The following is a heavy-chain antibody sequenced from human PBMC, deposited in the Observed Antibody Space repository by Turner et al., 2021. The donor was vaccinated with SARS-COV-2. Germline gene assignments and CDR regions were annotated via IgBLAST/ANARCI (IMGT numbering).Heavy chain of an antibody. V-gene: IGHV3-30*03. CDR2: ISHDGQKE. CDR3: ARHRLIHSTGVAGTISMCDS. Sequence: QVQLVASGGCLVQPGRSRRLSCEGSGFTFIRSAMHWVRQAQGRGLEWVAVISHDGQKENYAASVKGRFTISRDNSKNTVDLQRRTLRVEDTAVYYCARHRLIHSTGVAGTISMCDSWGQGILVIVSS. D-gene: IGHD6-19*01. CDR1: GFTFIRSA. J-gene: IGHJ4*02.